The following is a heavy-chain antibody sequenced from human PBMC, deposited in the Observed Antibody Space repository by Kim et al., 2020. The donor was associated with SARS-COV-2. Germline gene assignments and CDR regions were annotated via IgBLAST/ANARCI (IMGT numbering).Heavy chain of an antibody. CDR2: IYYSGST. CDR3: ARSFLGLGVAFVI. V-gene: IGHV4-39*01. Sequence: SETLSLTCTVSGGSISSSSYYWGWIRQPPGKGLEWIGSIYYSGSTYYNPSFKIRVTKSVDTSKNQFSLKLSSVTAGNTAVYYCARSFLGLGVAFVIWGQGTMVTVSS. J-gene: IGHJ3*02. CDR1: GGSISSSSYY. D-gene: IGHD7-27*01.